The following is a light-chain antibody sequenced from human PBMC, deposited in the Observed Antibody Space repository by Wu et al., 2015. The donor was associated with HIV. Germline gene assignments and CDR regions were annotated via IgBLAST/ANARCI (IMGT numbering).Light chain of an antibody. CDR1: QSVNNY. V-gene: IGKV3-11*01. CDR3: YQRTNWPFT. CDR2: NAY. J-gene: IGKJ5*01. Sequence: EIVLTQSPGTLSLSPGERATLSCRASQSVNNYLVWYQQIPGQAPKLLIYNAYSRAAGVPARFSGSGSGTDFTLTISSLEPEDFAIYYCYQRTNWPFTFGQGTRLEIK.